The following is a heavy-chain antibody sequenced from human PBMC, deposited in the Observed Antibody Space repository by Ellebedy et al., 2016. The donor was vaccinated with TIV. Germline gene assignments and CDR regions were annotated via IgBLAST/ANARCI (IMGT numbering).Heavy chain of an antibody. CDR3: ARDPMIWIFDY. V-gene: IGHV3-23*01. J-gene: IGHJ4*02. D-gene: IGHD3-22*01. Sequence: GESLKISCAASDIIFSNYAMSWVRQAPGKGLEWVSGISGGGGSTYYADSVTGRFTMSRDNSKITVYLHMNNLRVEDTAVYYCARDPMIWIFDYWGQGTLVTVSS. CDR2: ISGGGGST. CDR1: DIIFSNYA.